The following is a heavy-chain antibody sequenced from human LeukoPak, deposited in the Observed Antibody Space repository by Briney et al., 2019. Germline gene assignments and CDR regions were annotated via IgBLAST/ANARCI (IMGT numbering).Heavy chain of an antibody. CDR2: ISSSSSYI. J-gene: IGHJ4*02. Sequence: PGGSLRLSCAASGFTFSSYSMNRVRQAPGKGLEWVSSISSSSSYIYYADSVKGRFTISRDNAKNSLYLQMNSLRAEDTAVYYCARVAGTVPFDYWGQGTLVTVSS. CDR3: ARVAGTVPFDY. CDR1: GFTFSSYS. D-gene: IGHD6-19*01. V-gene: IGHV3-21*01.